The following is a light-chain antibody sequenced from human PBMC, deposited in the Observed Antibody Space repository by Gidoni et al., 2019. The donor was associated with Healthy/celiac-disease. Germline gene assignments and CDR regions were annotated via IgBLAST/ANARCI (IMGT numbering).Light chain of an antibody. J-gene: IGKJ2*01. V-gene: IGKV3-11*01. Sequence: EIVLTQSPATLSLSPGDSATLSCRASQSVSSYLAWYQQKPGQAPRLLIYDASNRATGIPARFSGSGSGTDFTLTISSLEPEHFAVYYCQQRSNWPYTFGQGTKLEIK. CDR1: QSVSSY. CDR3: QQRSNWPYT. CDR2: DAS.